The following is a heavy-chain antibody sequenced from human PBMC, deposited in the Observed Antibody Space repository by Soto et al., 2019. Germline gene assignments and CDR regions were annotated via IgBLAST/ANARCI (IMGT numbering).Heavy chain of an antibody. Sequence: SVKVSCKASGGTFSSYAISWVRQAPGQGLEWMGGIIPIFGTANYAQKFQGRVTITADKSASTAYMELSSLRSEDTAVYYCARAGTPSAHYYYGMDVWGQGTTVTVSS. CDR1: GGTFSSYA. V-gene: IGHV1-69*06. CDR2: IIPIFGTA. CDR3: ARAGTPSAHYYYGMDV. J-gene: IGHJ6*02. D-gene: IGHD1-1*01.